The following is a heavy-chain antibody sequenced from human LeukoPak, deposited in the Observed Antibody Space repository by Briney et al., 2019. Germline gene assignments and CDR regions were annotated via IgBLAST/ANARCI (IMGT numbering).Heavy chain of an antibody. CDR1: GFTFSSYW. CDR3: AKVALVVAVAGSFDY. CDR2: ISYDGSNK. V-gene: IGHV3-30*18. D-gene: IGHD6-19*01. Sequence: GGSLRLSCAASGFTFSSYWMSWVRQAPGKGLEWVAVISYDGSNKYYADSVKGRFTISRDNSKNTLYLQMNSLRAEDTAVYYCAKVALVVAVAGSFDYWGQGTLVTVSS. J-gene: IGHJ4*02.